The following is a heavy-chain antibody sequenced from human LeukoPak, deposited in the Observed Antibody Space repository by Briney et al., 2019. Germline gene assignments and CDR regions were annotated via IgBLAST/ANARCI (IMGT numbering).Heavy chain of an antibody. Sequence: PGGSLRLSCAASGFTFSDYYMNWVPQAPGKGLEWVSVIYSGGSTYYADSVKGRFTISRDNSKNTLYLQMNSLRAEDTAVYYCARAPYDYYYGMDVWGQGTTVTVSS. J-gene: IGHJ6*02. V-gene: IGHV3-66*01. CDR1: GFTFSDYY. CDR2: IYSGGST. CDR3: ARAPYDYYYGMDV.